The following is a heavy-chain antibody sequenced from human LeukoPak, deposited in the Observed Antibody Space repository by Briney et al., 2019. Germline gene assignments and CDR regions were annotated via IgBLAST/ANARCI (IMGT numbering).Heavy chain of an antibody. CDR3: ARDTIVVPASGDAFDI. Sequence: SVKVSCKASGYTFTGYYMHWVRQAPGQGLEWMGGIIPIFGTANYAQKFQGRVTITADESTSTAYMELSSLRSEDTAVYYCARDTIVVPASGDAFDIWGQGTMVTVSS. J-gene: IGHJ3*02. CDR2: IIPIFGTA. D-gene: IGHD2-2*01. V-gene: IGHV1-69*13. CDR1: GYTFTGYY.